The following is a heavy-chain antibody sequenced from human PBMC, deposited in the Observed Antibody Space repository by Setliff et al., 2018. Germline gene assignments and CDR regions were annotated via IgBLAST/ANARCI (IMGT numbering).Heavy chain of an antibody. V-gene: IGHV4-39*01. D-gene: IGHD1-1*01. CDR2: IYYRGDT. CDR1: GASLSSGTYY. J-gene: IGHJ4*02. CDR3: ARTGTYRYFDY. Sequence: SSETLSLTCTVSGASLSSGTYYWGRIRQPPGKGLEWIGRIYYRGDTYYNASLKGRLTISVDTAQNQFSLRLTSVTAADTAVYYCARTGTYRYFDYWGQGALVTVSS.